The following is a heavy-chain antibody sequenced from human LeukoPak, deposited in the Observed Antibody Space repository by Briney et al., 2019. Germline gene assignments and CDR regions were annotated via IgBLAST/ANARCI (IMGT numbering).Heavy chain of an antibody. D-gene: IGHD2-15*01. J-gene: IGHJ5*02. Sequence: GASVKVSCKASGYTFTSYYMHWVRQAPGQGLEWMGIINLSGGSTSYAQKFQGRVTMTRDTSTSTVYMELSSLRSEDTAVYYCARAIVVVVAATHVPYNWFGPWGQGTLVTVSS. CDR3: ARAIVVVVAATHVPYNWFGP. CDR2: INLSGGST. V-gene: IGHV1-46*01. CDR1: GYTFTSYY.